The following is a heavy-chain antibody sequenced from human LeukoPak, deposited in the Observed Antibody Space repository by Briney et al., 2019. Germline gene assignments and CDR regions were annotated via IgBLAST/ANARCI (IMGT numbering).Heavy chain of an antibody. CDR1: GFTFTCCW. Sequence: GGSLRLSCAASGFTFTCCWMSWVRQTPGKGLEWVASIKQDGREKFYADSVKGRFTISRDNAQNSLYLQVNSLRAEDTAVYYCARVPEVTRYFDSWGQGILVTVSS. J-gene: IGHJ4*02. CDR3: ARVPEVTRYFDS. CDR2: IKQDGREK. V-gene: IGHV3-7*01.